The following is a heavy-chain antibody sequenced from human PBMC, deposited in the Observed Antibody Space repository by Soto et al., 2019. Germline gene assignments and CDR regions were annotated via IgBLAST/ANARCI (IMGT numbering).Heavy chain of an antibody. CDR1: GGSISSSSYY. Sequence: QLQLQESGPGLVKPSETLSLTCTVSGGSISSSSYYWGWIRQPPGKGLEWIGSIYYSGSTYYNPSLKSRVTISVDTSKNQFSLKLSSVTAADTAVYYCARDRADIVVVPAAMWGGSYYYGMDVWGQGTTVTVSS. J-gene: IGHJ6*02. CDR3: ARDRADIVVVPAAMWGGSYYYGMDV. CDR2: IYYSGST. V-gene: IGHV4-39*02. D-gene: IGHD2-2*01.